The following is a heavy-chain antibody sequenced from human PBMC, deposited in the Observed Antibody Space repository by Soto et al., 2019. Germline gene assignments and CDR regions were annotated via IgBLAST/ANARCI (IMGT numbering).Heavy chain of an antibody. V-gene: IGHV3-21*06. CDR2: ISSTTNYI. Sequence: GGSLRLSCAASGFTFTRYSMNWVRQAPGKGLEWVSSISSTTNYIYYGDSMKGRFTISRDNAKNSLYLEMNSLRAEDTAVYYCARESEDLTSKFDYWGQGTLVTVSS. CDR3: ARESEDLTSKFDY. CDR1: GFTFTRYS. J-gene: IGHJ4*02.